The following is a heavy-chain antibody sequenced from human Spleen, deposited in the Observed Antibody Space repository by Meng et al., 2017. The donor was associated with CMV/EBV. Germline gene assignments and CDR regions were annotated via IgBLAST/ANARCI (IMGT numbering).Heavy chain of an antibody. V-gene: IGHV1-2*02. CDR3: ARVLGRDQLLYPYYYGMDV. J-gene: IGHJ6*02. Sequence: ASVKVSCKASGYTFTAYYMHWVRQAPGQGLEWMGWINPNSGGTNYAQKFQGRVTMTRDTSISTAYMELSRLRSDDTAVYYCARVLGRDQLLYPYYYGMDVWGQGTTVTVSS. CDR2: INPNSGGT. CDR1: GYTFTAYY. D-gene: IGHD2-2*02.